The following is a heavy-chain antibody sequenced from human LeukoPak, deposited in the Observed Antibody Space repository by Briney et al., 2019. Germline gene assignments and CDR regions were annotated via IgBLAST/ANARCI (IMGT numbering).Heavy chain of an antibody. D-gene: IGHD5-18*01. Sequence: PGRSLRLSCAASGFTFSSYAMHWVRQAPGKGLEWVAVISYDGSNKYYADSVKGRFTISRDNSKNTLYLQMNSLRAEDTAVYYCAREGYSYGYQTGPFDYWGQGTLVTVSS. CDR1: GFTFSSYA. V-gene: IGHV3-30-3*01. CDR2: ISYDGSNK. J-gene: IGHJ4*02. CDR3: AREGYSYGYQTGPFDY.